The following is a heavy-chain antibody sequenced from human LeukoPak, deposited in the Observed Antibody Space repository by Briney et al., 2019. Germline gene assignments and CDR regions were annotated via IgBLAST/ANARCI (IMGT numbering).Heavy chain of an antibody. V-gene: IGHV4-38-2*02. Sequence: SETLSLTCTVSGYSISSGYYWGWIRQPPGKGLEWIGSIYHSGSTYYNPSLKSRVTISVDTSKNQFSLKLSSVTAADTAVYYCAREYSSSSYYYYYYYMDVWGKGTTVTVSS. CDR2: IYHSGST. CDR3: AREYSSSSYYYYYYYMDV. CDR1: GYSISSGYY. D-gene: IGHD6-6*01. J-gene: IGHJ6*03.